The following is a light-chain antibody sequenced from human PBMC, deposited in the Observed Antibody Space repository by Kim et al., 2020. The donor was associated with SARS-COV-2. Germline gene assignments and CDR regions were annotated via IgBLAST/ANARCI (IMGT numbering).Light chain of an antibody. J-gene: IGLJ2*01. V-gene: IGLV2-23*02. CDR2: EVS. CDR1: SSDVGSYNL. CDR3: CSYVV. Sequence: VSGSPGQSITISCTGTSSDVGSYNLVSWYQQHPGKAPKLMIYEVSKRPSGVSNRFSGSKSGNTASLTIAGLQAEDEADYYCCSYVVFGGGTQLTVL.